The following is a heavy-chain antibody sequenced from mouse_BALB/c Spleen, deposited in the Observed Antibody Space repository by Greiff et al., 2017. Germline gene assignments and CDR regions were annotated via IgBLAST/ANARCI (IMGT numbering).Heavy chain of an antibody. D-gene: IGHD2-14*01. Sequence: EVQLVESGGGLVKPGGSLKLSCAASGFAFSSYDMSWVRQTPEKRLEWVAYISSGGGSTYYPDTVKGRFTISRDNAKNTLYLQMSSLKSEDTAMYYCARRRYDGGYFDVWGAGTTVTVSS. J-gene: IGHJ1*01. CDR2: ISSGGGST. V-gene: IGHV5-12-1*01. CDR3: ARRRYDGGYFDV. CDR1: GFAFSSYD.